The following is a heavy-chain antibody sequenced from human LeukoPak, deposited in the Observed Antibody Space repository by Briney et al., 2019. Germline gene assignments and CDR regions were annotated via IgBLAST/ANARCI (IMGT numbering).Heavy chain of an antibody. CDR2: FNPNSGGT. Sequence: ASVKVSCKASGYTFTGYYMHWVRQAPGQGLEWMGWFNPNSGGTNYAQKFQGWVTMTRDTSISTAYMELSRLRSDDTAVYYCARGGTTEEMATIQDFDYWGQGTLVTVSS. D-gene: IGHD5-24*01. CDR3: ARGGTTEEMATIQDFDY. V-gene: IGHV1-2*04. CDR1: GYTFTGYY. J-gene: IGHJ4*02.